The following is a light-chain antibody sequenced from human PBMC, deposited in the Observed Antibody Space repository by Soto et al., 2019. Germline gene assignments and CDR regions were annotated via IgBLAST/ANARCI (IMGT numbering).Light chain of an antibody. CDR3: QVYGISSWT. V-gene: IGKV3-20*01. CDR1: QSISSSY. Sequence: EIVLKQSPCTLSLSPEKRATLSCRASQSISSSYLAWYQQRPGQAHRLLIYGASSRATGIPDRFSGSGSGTEFTLTISRLEPEDFTVYYCQVYGISSWTFGQVSNVDVK. J-gene: IGKJ1*01. CDR2: GAS.